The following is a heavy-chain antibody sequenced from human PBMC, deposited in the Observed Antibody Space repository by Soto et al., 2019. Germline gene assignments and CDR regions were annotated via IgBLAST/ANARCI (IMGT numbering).Heavy chain of an antibody. CDR2: IKSKTDGGTT. CDR3: TTDSLRGYSYGYYYFDY. Sequence: EVQLVESGGGLVKPGGSLRLSCAASGFTFSNAWMNWVRQAPGKGLEWVGRIKSKTDGGTTYYAAPVKGRFTISRDDSKNTLYLQMNSLKTEDTAVYYCTTDSLRGYSYGYYYFDYWGQGTLVTVSS. V-gene: IGHV3-15*07. J-gene: IGHJ4*02. D-gene: IGHD5-18*01. CDR1: GFTFSNAW.